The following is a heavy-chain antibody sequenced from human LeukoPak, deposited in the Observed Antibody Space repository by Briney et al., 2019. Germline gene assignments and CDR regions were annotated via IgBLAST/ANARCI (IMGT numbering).Heavy chain of an antibody. J-gene: IGHJ4*02. V-gene: IGHV1-2*02. D-gene: IGHD3-10*01. Sequence: AASVKVSCKTSGYTFSDYTIHWVRQAPGQGLEWMGWINPSSNAANYAQRFEGRVPFTRDTSNSTADMVLTSLTSDDTGVYYCARSRELLDFDTWGQGTLVSVSS. CDR2: INPSSNAA. CDR1: GYTFSDYT. CDR3: ARSRELLDFDT.